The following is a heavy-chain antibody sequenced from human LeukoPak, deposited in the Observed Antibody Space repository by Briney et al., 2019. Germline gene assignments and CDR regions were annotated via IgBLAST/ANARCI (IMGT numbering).Heavy chain of an antibody. CDR3: ATTPYCTNGICYTRYFFDY. V-gene: IGHV3-23*01. CDR2: ISGSGGNT. CDR1: AFTFSTYD. D-gene: IGHD2-8*01. Sequence: PGGSLRLSCAASAFTFSTYDMHWVRQAPGKGLEWVTTISGSGGNTYYADSVKGRFTISRDNSKSTLYVQMNSLRAEDTAVYYCATTPYCTNGICYTRYFFDYWGQGTLVTVSS. J-gene: IGHJ4*02.